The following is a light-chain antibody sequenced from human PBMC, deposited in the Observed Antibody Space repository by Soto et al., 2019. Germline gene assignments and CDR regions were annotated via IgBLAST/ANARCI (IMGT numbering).Light chain of an antibody. J-gene: IGKJ2*01. Sequence: DIQMTQSPSTLSASVGDRVAITCRASQSITSRLAWYQQKPGKAPKHLIHEASSLESGVPSRFSGSGSGTEFTLTISSLQPDDFATYYCQQYKSYSPYTFGQGTNLEIK. CDR1: QSITSR. CDR2: EAS. V-gene: IGKV1-5*03. CDR3: QQYKSYSPYT.